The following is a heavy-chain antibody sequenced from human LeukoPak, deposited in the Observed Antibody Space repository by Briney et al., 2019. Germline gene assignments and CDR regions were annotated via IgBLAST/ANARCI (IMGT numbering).Heavy chain of an antibody. CDR1: GFTFSTYN. CDR2: ISSTSTSI. J-gene: IGHJ4*02. CDR3: ARLITGTHYFDS. Sequence: GGSLRLSCAASGFTFSTYNMNWGRPAPGEGLEWVSAISSTSTSIYYADSVKGRFTISRDNVKNSLYLQMDSLRAEDTAVYYCARLITGTHYFDSWGQGTLVTVSS. D-gene: IGHD1-20*01. V-gene: IGHV3-21*01.